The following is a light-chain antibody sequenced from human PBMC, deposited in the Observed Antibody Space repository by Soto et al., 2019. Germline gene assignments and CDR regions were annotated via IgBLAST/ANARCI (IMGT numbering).Light chain of an antibody. Sequence: DIVMTQSPDSLAVSLGERATINCKSSQSVLYSSNNKNYLAWYQQKPGQPPKLLIYWAFTRQSGVPDRFSGSGSGTDFTLTISSQQAEDVAVYYCQQYYSTPWTFGQGTKVDIK. CDR1: QSVLYSSNNKNY. J-gene: IGKJ1*01. V-gene: IGKV4-1*01. CDR3: QQYYSTPWT. CDR2: WAF.